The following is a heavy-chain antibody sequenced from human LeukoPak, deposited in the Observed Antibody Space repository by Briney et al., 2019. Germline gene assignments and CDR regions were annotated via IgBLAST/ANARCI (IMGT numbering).Heavy chain of an antibody. J-gene: IGHJ4*01. CDR2: IYPGDSDT. V-gene: IGHV5-51*01. CDR3: ARRRGAVLTPFDY. CDR1: GYSFPSYW. D-gene: IGHD4-23*01. Sequence: GESLKISCKGSGYSFPSYWIAWVRQMPGKGLEWMGIIYPGDSDTRYSPSFQGQVTISADKSITTAYLQWSSLKASDNAMYYCARRRGAVLTPFDYWGRGTLVTVSS.